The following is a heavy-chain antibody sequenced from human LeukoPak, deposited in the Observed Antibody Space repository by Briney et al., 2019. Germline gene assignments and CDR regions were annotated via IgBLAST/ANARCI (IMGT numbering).Heavy chain of an antibody. V-gene: IGHV4-59*08. D-gene: IGHD6-13*01. CDR3: ARYEPYSNTWADFDY. Sequence: SETLSLTCTVSGGSITSYYWSWIRQPPGKGLEWIGYIYHSGSTNYNPSLKSRVTISVDTSKNQFSLKLSSVTAADTAVYYCARYEPYSNTWADFDYWGQGTLVTVSS. J-gene: IGHJ4*02. CDR2: IYHSGST. CDR1: GGSITSYY.